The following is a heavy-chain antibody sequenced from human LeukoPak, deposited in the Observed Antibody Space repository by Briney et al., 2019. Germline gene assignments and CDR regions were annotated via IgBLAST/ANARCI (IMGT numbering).Heavy chain of an antibody. CDR2: INPNSGGT. CDR3: ARDRARYYYGSGSYLPQNWFDP. V-gene: IGHV1-2*02. Sequence: ASVKVSCKASGYTFTGYYMHWVRQAPGQGLEWMGWINPNSGGTNYAQKFQGRVTMTRDTSISTAYMELSRLRSDDTAVYYCARDRARYYYGSGSYLPQNWFDPWGQGTLVTVSS. J-gene: IGHJ5*02. D-gene: IGHD3-10*01. CDR1: GYTFTGYY.